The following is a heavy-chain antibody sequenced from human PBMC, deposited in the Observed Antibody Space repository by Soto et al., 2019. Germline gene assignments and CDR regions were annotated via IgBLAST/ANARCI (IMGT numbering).Heavy chain of an antibody. CDR2: ISAYNGNT. CDR3: ARDGRITVVRGTLPFDS. CDR1: GYTFTNYA. Sequence: QVQLVQSGAEVKKPGASMKVSCKASGYTFTNYAISWVRQAPGQGLERMGWISAYNGNTKSAEKFQGRVTMTTEASTSTAYMELRSLISDDTALYYCARDGRITVVRGTLPFDSWGQGTMVTVSS. J-gene: IGHJ4*02. D-gene: IGHD3-10*01. V-gene: IGHV1-18*01.